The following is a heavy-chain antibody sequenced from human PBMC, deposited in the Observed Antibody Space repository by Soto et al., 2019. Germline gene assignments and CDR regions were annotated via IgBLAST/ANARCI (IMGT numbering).Heavy chain of an antibody. CDR1: GYSITSGFY. J-gene: IGHJ4*02. CDR3: TRGAGAPWVRFDS. Sequence: SETLSLTCGVSGYSITSGFYWGWVRQSPGKGLEWIGSISYSAKTFYNPSLASRLSIAVDTSMNQFSLRLTSVTAADTALYYCTRGAGAPWVRFDSWGQGXLVTVSS. D-gene: IGHD3-22*01. CDR2: ISYSAKT. V-gene: IGHV4-38-2*01.